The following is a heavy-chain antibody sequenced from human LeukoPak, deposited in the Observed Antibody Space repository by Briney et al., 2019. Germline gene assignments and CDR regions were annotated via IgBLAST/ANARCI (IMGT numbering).Heavy chain of an antibody. J-gene: IGHJ4*02. V-gene: IGHV3-30*02. Sequence: GGSLRLSCAASGFTFSTSGMHWVRQAPGKGLEWVAFIRFDGSHKNHADSVKGRFAISRDNSKKTVYLQMNSLTTEDTAMYYCAKVYGDLVDYWGQGTLVTVSS. CDR1: GFTFSTSG. CDR2: IRFDGSHK. CDR3: AKVYGDLVDY. D-gene: IGHD4-17*01.